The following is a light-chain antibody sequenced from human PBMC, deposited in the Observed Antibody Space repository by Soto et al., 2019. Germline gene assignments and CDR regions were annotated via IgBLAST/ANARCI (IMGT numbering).Light chain of an antibody. CDR2: DAS. CDR3: QQRSNWPRGT. Sequence: EIVLTQSPATLSLSPGERATLSCRASQSVSSYLAWYQQKPGQAPRLLIYDASNRATGIPARFSGSGSGTDFTLTISSLEPDDFAVYYCQQRSNWPRGTFGQGTKLEIK. V-gene: IGKV3-11*01. CDR1: QSVSSY. J-gene: IGKJ2*02.